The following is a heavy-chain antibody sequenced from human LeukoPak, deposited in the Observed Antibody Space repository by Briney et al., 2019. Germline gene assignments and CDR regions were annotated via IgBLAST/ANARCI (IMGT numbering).Heavy chain of an antibody. CDR3: ATEKDLLLDS. V-gene: IGHV1-24*01. D-gene: IGHD1-26*01. J-gene: IGHJ5*01. Sequence: ASGKVSCKVSGYSLSELSTHWERHAPGQWLEWMGGFDPGDDETIYAQKFQGRVTMTEDTSTDTAYLEIRRLRSEDTAVYFCATEKDLLLDSWGQGTPVTVSS. CDR2: FDPGDDET. CDR1: GYSLSELS.